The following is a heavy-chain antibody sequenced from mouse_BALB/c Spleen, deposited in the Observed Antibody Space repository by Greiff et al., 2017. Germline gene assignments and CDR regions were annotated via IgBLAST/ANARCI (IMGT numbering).Heavy chain of an antibody. CDR3: ARRSDLPFYAMDY. Sequence: EVHLVESGGGLVQPGGSLKLSCAASGFTFSSYGMSWVRQTPDKRLELVATINSNGGSTYYPDSVKGRFTISRDNAKNTLYLQMSSLKSEDTAMYYCARRSDLPFYAMDYWGQGTSVTVSS. J-gene: IGHJ4*01. V-gene: IGHV5-6-3*01. CDR2: INSNGGST. CDR1: GFTFSSYG.